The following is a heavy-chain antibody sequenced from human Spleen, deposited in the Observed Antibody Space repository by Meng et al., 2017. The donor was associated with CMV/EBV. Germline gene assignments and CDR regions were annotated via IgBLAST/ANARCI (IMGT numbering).Heavy chain of an antibody. CDR1: GFTFSSYA. J-gene: IGHJ4*02. D-gene: IGHD2-2*01. Sequence: GESLKISCAASGFTFSSYAISWVRQAPGKGLEWVSGISDNGGGTYYADPVKGRFTISRDNSKNTLYLQMNSLRAEDTAVYHCAKGVTCSRSTCYEYYFDSWGQGTLVTVSS. CDR3: AKGVTCSRSTCYEYYFDS. V-gene: IGHV3-23*01. CDR2: ISDNGGGT.